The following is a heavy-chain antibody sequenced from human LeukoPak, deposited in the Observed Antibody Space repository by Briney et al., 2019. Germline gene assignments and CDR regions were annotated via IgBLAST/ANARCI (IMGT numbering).Heavy chain of an antibody. CDR3: ARMSYSSGWYRWFDP. D-gene: IGHD6-19*01. J-gene: IGHJ5*02. CDR2: IYHSGST. CDR1: GYSISSGYY. V-gene: IGHV4-38-2*01. Sequence: PSETLSLTCAVSGYSISSGYYWGWIRHPPGKGLEWIGSIYHSGSTYYNPSLKSRVTISVDTSKNQFSLKLSSVTAADTAVYYCARMSYSSGWYRWFDPWGQGTLVTVSS.